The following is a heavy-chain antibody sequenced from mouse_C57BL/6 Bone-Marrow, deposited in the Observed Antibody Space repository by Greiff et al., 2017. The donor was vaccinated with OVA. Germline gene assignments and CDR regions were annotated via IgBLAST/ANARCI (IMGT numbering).Heavy chain of an antibody. D-gene: IGHD1-1*01. V-gene: IGHV3-6*01. J-gene: IGHJ2*01. CDR2: ISYDGSN. Sequence: EVKVEESGPGLVKPSQSLSLTCSVTGYSITSGYYWNWIRQFPGNKLEWMGYISYDGSNNYNPSLKNRISITRDTSKNQFFLKLNSVTTEDTATYYCAREGGSWFDYWGQGTTLTVSS. CDR1: GYSITSGYY. CDR3: AREGGSWFDY.